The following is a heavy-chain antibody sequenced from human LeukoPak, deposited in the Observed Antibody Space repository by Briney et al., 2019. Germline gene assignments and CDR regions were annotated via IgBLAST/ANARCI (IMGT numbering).Heavy chain of an antibody. V-gene: IGHV1-8*01. J-gene: IGHJ4*02. CDR3: ARDREWELPQGGGDY. CDR1: GYTFTSYD. CDR2: MNPNSGNT. D-gene: IGHD1-26*01. Sequence: ASVKVSCTASGYTFTSYDINWVRQAPGQGLEWMGWMNPNSGNTGYAQKFQGRVTMTRNTSISTAYMELSSLRSEDTAVYYCARDREWELPQGGGDYWGQGTLVTVSS.